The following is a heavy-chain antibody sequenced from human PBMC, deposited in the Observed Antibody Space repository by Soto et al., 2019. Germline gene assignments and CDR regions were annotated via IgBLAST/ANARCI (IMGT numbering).Heavy chain of an antibody. CDR3: VRYDRINMKPYSPEGFHI. Sequence: SETLSLTCTVSGDSISSSNSHWGWTRQPPGKGLEYIGSVYYGGAIFYSGNIYYNPSLKSRVTISVDTSKNQFSLRLSSVTAADSGVYYCVRYDRINMKPYSPEGFHIWGQGTMVTVSS. D-gene: IGHD3-3*02. CDR1: GDSISSSNSH. J-gene: IGHJ3*02. CDR2: VYYGGAIFYSGNI. V-gene: IGHV4-39*01.